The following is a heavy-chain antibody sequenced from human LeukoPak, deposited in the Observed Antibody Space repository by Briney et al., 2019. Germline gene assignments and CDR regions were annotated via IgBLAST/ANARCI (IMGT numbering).Heavy chain of an antibody. CDR2: ISSSSSTI. V-gene: IGHV3-48*01. CDR3: ARGDKQDYGDYDGRYYFDY. Sequence: GGSLRLSCAASGFTFSSYSMNWVRQAQGKGLEWVSYISSSSSTIYYADSVKGRFTISRDNAKNSLYLQMNSLRAEDTAVYYCARGDKQDYGDYDGRYYFDYWGQGTLVTVSS. J-gene: IGHJ4*02. CDR1: GFTFSSYS. D-gene: IGHD4-17*01.